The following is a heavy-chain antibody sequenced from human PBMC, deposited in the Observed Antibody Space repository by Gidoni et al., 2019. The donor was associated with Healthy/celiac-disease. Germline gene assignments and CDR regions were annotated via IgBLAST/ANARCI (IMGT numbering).Heavy chain of an antibody. CDR3: ARELGLGLGFDP. Sequence: NYNPSLKSRVTISVDTSKNQFSLKLSSVTAADTAVYYCARELGLGLGFDPWGQGTLVTVSS. J-gene: IGHJ5*02. D-gene: IGHD6-19*01. V-gene: IGHV4-59*01.